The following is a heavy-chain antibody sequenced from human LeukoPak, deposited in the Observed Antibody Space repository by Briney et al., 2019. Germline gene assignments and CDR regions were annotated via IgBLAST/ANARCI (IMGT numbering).Heavy chain of an antibody. CDR2: INPNSGGA. CDR3: ARADRLHGGPYLIGP. V-gene: IGHV1-2*02. CDR1: GYSFTDYY. J-gene: IGHJ5*02. Sequence: ASVKVSCKTSGYSFTDYYMHWVRQAPGQGLEWMGWINPNSGGASSAQKFQGRVTMTRDTSITTVYMEVSWLTSDDTAIYYCARADRLHGGPYLIGPWGQGSLVSVSS. D-gene: IGHD2-21*01.